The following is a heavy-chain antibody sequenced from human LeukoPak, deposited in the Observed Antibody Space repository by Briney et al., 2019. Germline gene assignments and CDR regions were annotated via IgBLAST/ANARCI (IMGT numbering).Heavy chain of an antibody. V-gene: IGHV1-46*01. J-gene: IGHJ4*02. CDR2: INPSDGST. CDR3: TRVVVDSSGWYHFDY. CDR1: GYTFTTYY. D-gene: IGHD6-19*01. Sequence: ASVKVSFKASGYTFTTYYMHWARQAPGQGLEWMAKINPSDGSTNYAQKFQGRVTMTRDTSTSTVYMELSSLRSEDTAVYYCTRVVVDSSGWYHFDYWGQGTLVTVSS.